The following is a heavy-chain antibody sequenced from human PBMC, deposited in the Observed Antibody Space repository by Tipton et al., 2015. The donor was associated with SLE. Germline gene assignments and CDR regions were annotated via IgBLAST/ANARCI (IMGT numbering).Heavy chain of an antibody. CDR1: RGSFSSYY. V-gene: IGHV4-59*08. D-gene: IGHD2-15*01. CDR3: ARVVVVVAAAGHLDY. Sequence: TLSLTCTIYRGSFSSYYWSWIRQPPGKGLGWIGYIYYSGSTNYNPSLKSRVTMSVDTSKRQFSLKLSSVTAADTAVHYCARVVVVVAAAGHLDYWGQGALVPVSS. J-gene: IGHJ4*02. CDR2: IYYSGST.